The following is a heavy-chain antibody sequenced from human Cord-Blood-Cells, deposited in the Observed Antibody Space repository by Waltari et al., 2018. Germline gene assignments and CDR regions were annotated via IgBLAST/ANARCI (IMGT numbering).Heavy chain of an antibody. D-gene: IGHD3-3*01. CDR3: AKDIVPVYDFWSGYDAFDI. CDR2: ISWNSGSI. J-gene: IGHJ3*02. V-gene: IGHV3-9*01. CDR1: GFTFDDYA. Sequence: EVQLVESGGGLVQPGRSLRLSCAASGFTFDDYAMHCVRQAPGKGLEWVSGISWNSGSIGYADSVKGRFTISRDNAKNSLYLQMNSLRAEDTALYYCAKDIVPVYDFWSGYDAFDIWGQGTMVTVSS.